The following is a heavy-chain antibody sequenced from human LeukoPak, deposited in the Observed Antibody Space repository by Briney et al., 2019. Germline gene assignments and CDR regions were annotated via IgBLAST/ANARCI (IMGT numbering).Heavy chain of an antibody. Sequence: PGGSLRLSCAASGFTLSRYSMNWVRQAPGKGLEWVSSISSSSSYIYYADSVKGRFTISRDNSKNTLYLQMNSLRAEDTAVYYCARGIPPSGYRYPKYFQHWGQGTLVTVSS. CDR1: GFTLSRYS. D-gene: IGHD3-22*01. V-gene: IGHV3-21*04. CDR3: ARGIPPSGYRYPKYFQH. J-gene: IGHJ1*01. CDR2: ISSSSSYI.